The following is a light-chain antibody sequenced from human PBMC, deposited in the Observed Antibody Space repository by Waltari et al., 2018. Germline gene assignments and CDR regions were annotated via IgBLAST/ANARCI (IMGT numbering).Light chain of an antibody. J-gene: IGKJ4*01. Sequence: DIQMTQSPSSLPASVGDTVTITCRASQAIDNRLSWYQQKAGKAPKLLIYSASSLQSGIPSRFSGSGSGTDFTFTISSLQPEDFATYYCQQGYSYPLTFGGGTKVEIE. CDR3: QQGYSYPLT. CDR1: QAIDNR. V-gene: IGKV1-16*01. CDR2: SAS.